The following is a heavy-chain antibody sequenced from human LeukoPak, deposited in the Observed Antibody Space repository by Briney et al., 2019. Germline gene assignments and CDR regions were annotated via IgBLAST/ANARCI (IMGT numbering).Heavy chain of an antibody. CDR1: GFTFSNHA. CDR2: ISGGGRTT. V-gene: IGHV3-23*01. J-gene: IGHJ4*02. CDR3: AKNVVFTRYFDS. Sequence: PGGSLRLSCAASGFTFSNHAMSCVRQAPGKGLQWVSVISGGGRTTEYADSVKGRFTVSRDNSVNTLSLHMDSLRVEDTAIYYCAKNVVFTRYFDSWGQGTLVTVSS. D-gene: IGHD2-21*01.